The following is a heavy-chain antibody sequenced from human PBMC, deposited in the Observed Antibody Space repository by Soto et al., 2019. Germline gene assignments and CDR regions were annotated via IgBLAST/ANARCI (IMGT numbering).Heavy chain of an antibody. V-gene: IGHV3-48*01. CDR3: ARALRNYDILTGYYSTDVNWFDP. Sequence: GGSLRLSCAASGFTFSSYSMNWVRQAPGKGLEWVSYISSSSSTIYYADSVKGRFTISRDNAKNSLYLQMNSLRAEDTAVYYCARALRNYDILTGYYSTDVNWFDPWGQGTLVTVSS. CDR1: GFTFSSYS. D-gene: IGHD3-9*01. CDR2: ISSSSSTI. J-gene: IGHJ5*02.